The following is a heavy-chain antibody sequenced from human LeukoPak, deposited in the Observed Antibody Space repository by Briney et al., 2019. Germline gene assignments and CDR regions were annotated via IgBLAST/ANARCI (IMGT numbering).Heavy chain of an antibody. Sequence: PGGSQRLSCGASGFTFGTYWMHWVRQAPGKGLVWVSGINSDGGTTTYADSVKGRFTISRDNAKNTLYLQMNNLRAEDTAIYYCATDSYVSGSYYRLFYWGQGTLVTVSS. CDR3: ATDSYVSGSYYRLFY. J-gene: IGHJ4*02. V-gene: IGHV3-74*01. D-gene: IGHD3-10*01. CDR1: GFTFGTYW. CDR2: INSDGGTT.